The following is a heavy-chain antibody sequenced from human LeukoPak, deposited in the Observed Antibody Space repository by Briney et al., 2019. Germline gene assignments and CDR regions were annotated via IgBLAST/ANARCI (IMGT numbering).Heavy chain of an antibody. Sequence: GGSLRLSCAASGFTFSSYAMSWVRQAPGKGLEWVSAISGSGGSTYYADSVKGRFTISRDNCKNTVYLQMNSLRDEDTAVYYCGKDLECPPCQLRLPHHGMDVWGQGTTVTVSS. D-gene: IGHD2-2*01. V-gene: IGHV3-23*01. J-gene: IGHJ6*02. CDR2: ISGSGGST. CDR1: GFTFSSYA. CDR3: GKDLECPPCQLRLPHHGMDV.